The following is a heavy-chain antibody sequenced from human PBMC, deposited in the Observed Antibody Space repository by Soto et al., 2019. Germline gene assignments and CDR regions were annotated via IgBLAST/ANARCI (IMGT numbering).Heavy chain of an antibody. CDR1: GGSFSSYY. CDR2: IYYSGST. D-gene: IGHD5-12*01. Sequence: SETLSLTCAVYGGSFSSYYWGWIRQPPGKGLEWIGSIYYSGSTYYNPSLKSRVTISVGTSKNQFSLKLSSVTAADTAVYYCAAHNSGYDLRIDYWGQGTLVTVSS. J-gene: IGHJ4*02. CDR3: AAHNSGYDLRIDY. V-gene: IGHV4-39*01.